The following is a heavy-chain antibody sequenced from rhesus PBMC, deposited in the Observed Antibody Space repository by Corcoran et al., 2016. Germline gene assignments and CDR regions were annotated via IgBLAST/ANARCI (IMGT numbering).Heavy chain of an antibody. CDR3: ASGEMIPRGSITETPNEFDY. D-gene: IGHD1-26*01. CDR1: GYTFTDYY. J-gene: IGHJ4*01. CDR2: IHPYNGNT. Sequence: QVQLVQSGAEVNKPGSAVKVSCKASGYTFTDYYMHWVRQAPRQGLEWMGWIHPYNGNTNYAQKFQGRVTLTMGTSTSTAFVVLGSVSSEDTAVYYCASGEMIPRGSITETPNEFDYW. V-gene: IGHV1S2*01.